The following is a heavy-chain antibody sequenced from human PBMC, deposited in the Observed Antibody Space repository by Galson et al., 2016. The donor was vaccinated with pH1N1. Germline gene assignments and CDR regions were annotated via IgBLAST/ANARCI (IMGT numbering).Heavy chain of an antibody. Sequence: QSGAEVTQPGESLKISCKGSGSSFTSYWIAWVRQMPGKGLEWMGIIYPGDSDTRYSPSFQGQVTISADKSINTAYLQWSSLKASDTAMYYCARIGSDDPIYYYYMDVWGKGTTVTVSS. CDR3: ARIGSDDPIYYYYMDV. V-gene: IGHV5-51*03. J-gene: IGHJ6*03. CDR1: GSSFTSYW. D-gene: IGHD2-21*01. CDR2: IYPGDSDT.